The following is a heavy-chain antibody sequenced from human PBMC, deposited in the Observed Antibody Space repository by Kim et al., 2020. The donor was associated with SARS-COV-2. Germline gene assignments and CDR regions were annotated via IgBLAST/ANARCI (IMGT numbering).Heavy chain of an antibody. CDR1: GFTFSSYS. CDR2: ISSSSSTI. CDR3: ARDDYGDYAPLKTGLFMPPSPMDV. D-gene: IGHD4-17*01. J-gene: IGHJ6*02. V-gene: IGHV3-48*02. Sequence: GGSLRLSCAASGFTFSSYSMNWVRQAPGKGLEWVSYISSSSSTIYYADSVKGRFTISRDNAKNSLYLQMNSLRDEDTAVYYCARDDYGDYAPLKTGLFMPPSPMDVWGQGTTVTVSS.